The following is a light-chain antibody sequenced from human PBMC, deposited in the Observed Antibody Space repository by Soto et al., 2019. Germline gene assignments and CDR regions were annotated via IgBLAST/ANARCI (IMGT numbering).Light chain of an antibody. J-gene: IGLJ1*01. V-gene: IGLV2-14*01. CDR3: NSFTSGTSRYV. CDR1: SADVGRFNY. CDR2: EVN. Sequence: QSVLTQPASVSGSPGQSVTISCTGTSADVGRFNYVSWYQHHPGRAPKLVIFEVNNRPSGISYRFSGSKSDNTASLTISGLQAEDEADYYCNSFTSGTSRYVFGTGTKLTVL.